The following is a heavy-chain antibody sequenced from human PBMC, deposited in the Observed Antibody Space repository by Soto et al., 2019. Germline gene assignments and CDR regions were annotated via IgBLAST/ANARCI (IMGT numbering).Heavy chain of an antibody. CDR3: ARGRIVAPTVPCEFDY. CDR1: GGTFSSYA. J-gene: IGHJ4*02. V-gene: IGHV1-69*12. D-gene: IGHD4-17*01. CDR2: IIPIFGTA. Sequence: QVQLVQSGAEVKKPGSSVKVSCKASGGTFSSYAISWVRQAPGQGLEWMGGIIPIFGTANYAQKCQGRVTITADESTSTAYMELSSLRSEDTAVYSCARGRIVAPTVPCEFDYWGQGTLVTVSS.